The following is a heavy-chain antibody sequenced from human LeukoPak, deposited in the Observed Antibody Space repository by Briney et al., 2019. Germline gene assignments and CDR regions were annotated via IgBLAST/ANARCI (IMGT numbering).Heavy chain of an antibody. CDR2: IYYSGST. CDR3: ARAKIAVAGTERLLNWFDP. V-gene: IGHV4-61*01. CDR1: GGSISTSNYY. D-gene: IGHD6-19*01. Sequence: SETLSLTCTVSGGSISTSNYYWSWIRQPPGKGLEWIGYIYYSGSTNYNPSLKSRVTISVDTSKNQFSLKLSSVTAADTAVYYCARAKIAVAGTERLLNWFDPWGQGTLVTVSS. J-gene: IGHJ5*02.